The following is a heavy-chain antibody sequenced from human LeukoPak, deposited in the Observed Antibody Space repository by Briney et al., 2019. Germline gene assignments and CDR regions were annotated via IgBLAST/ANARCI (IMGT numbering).Heavy chain of an antibody. CDR3: ASALLPAAKTANAFDI. V-gene: IGHV3-48*02. CDR1: GFTFSNYA. D-gene: IGHD2-2*01. J-gene: IGHJ3*02. CDR2: ISSSSSTI. Sequence: PGGSLRLSCAASGFTFSNYAMSWVRQAPGKGLEWVSYISSSSSTIYYADSVKGRFTISRDNAKNSLYLQMNSLRDEDTAVYYCASALLPAAKTANAFDIWGQGTMVTVSS.